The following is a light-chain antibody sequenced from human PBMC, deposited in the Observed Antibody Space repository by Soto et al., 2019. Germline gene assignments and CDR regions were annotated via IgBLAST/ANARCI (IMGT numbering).Light chain of an antibody. CDR1: QSLLHSNGYNY. V-gene: IGKV2-28*01. J-gene: IGKJ1*01. Sequence: DIVMTQSPLSLSVTPGEPASISCRSSQSLLHSNGYNYLDWYLQKPGQSPQLLIYKVSNRDSGVPDRFSGSGSGTDFTLKISRVEAEDVGVYYCVQTIHWPWTFCQGTKVDI. CDR3: VQTIHWPWT. CDR2: KVS.